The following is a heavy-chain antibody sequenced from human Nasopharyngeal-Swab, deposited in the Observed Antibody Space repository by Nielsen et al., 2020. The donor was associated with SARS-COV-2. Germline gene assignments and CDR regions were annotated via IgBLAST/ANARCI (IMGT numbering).Heavy chain of an antibody. CDR2: INPTDGST. D-gene: IGHD1-7*01. J-gene: IGHJ6*02. Sequence: ASVKVSCKASGYTFTSYYLHWARQAPGQGLEWMGIINPTDGSTSYAQKFEGRVTMTRVTSTSTVYMELNSLRPEDTAVYYCARVLPFRITGTSGMDVWGQGTTVTVSS. CDR1: GYTFTSYY. V-gene: IGHV1-46*01. CDR3: ARVLPFRITGTSGMDV.